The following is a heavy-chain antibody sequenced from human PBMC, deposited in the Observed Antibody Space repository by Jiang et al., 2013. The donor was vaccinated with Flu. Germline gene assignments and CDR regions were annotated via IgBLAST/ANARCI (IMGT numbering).Heavy chain of an antibody. D-gene: IGHD3-10*01. CDR3: ARGELMVRGDTDPNDPQIDDAFDI. J-gene: IGHJ3*02. V-gene: IGHV4-34*01. CDR2: IIHSGNT. CDR1: GGSFTGFH. Sequence: LLKPSETLSLTCAVYGGSFTGFHWTWIRQPPGKGLEWIGEIIHSGNTNYNPSLRSRVTISVDTSKNRFSLKLTSVTAADTAMYYCARGELMVRGDTDPNDPQIDDAFDIWGQETMVIVSS.